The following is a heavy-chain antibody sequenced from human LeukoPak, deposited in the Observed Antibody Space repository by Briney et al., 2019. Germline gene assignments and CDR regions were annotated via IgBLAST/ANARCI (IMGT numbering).Heavy chain of an antibody. Sequence: PGGSLRLSCAASGFTFSSYEMNWVRQAPGKGLEWVSYVSSSGSTIYYADSVKGRFTISRDNAKNSLYLQMNSLRAEDTAVYYCARTHYDYVWGSYRYVYYFDYWGQGTLVTVSS. CDR1: GFTFSSYE. CDR3: ARTHYDYVWGSYRYVYYFDY. J-gene: IGHJ4*02. D-gene: IGHD3-16*02. V-gene: IGHV3-48*03. CDR2: VSSSGSTI.